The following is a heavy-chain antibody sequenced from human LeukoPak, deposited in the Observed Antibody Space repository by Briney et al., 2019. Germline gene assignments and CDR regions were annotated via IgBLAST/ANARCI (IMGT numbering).Heavy chain of an antibody. D-gene: IGHD3-10*01. CDR2: MNPNSGNT. CDR1: GGTFSSYA. Sequence: ASVKVSCKASGGTFSSYAISWVRQAPGQGLEWMGWMNPNSGNTGYAQKFQGRVTMTRNTSISTAYMELSSLRSEDTAVYYCARNGAIWFGEFNWFDPWGQGTLVTVSS. V-gene: IGHV1-8*02. CDR3: ARNGAIWFGEFNWFDP. J-gene: IGHJ5*02.